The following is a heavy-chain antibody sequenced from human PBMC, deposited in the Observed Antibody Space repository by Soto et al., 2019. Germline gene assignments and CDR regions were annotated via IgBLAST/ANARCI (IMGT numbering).Heavy chain of an antibody. Sequence: GESLKISCKGSGYSFTSYWIGWVRQMPGKGLEWMGIIYPGDSDTRYSPSFQGQVTISADKSISTAYLQWSSLKASDTAMYYCARHVGYGDYIAYSYYYGMDVWRQRTTVTVTS. CDR1: GYSFTSYW. J-gene: IGHJ6*02. V-gene: IGHV5-51*01. D-gene: IGHD4-17*01. CDR3: ARHVGYGDYIAYSYYYGMDV. CDR2: IYPGDSDT.